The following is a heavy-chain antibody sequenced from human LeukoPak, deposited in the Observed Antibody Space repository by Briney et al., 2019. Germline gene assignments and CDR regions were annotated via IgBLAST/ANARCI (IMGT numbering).Heavy chain of an antibody. CDR3: AREGLTYSYGYPYYFDY. CDR1: GGSISSSSYY. D-gene: IGHD5-18*01. J-gene: IGHJ4*02. Sequence: PSETLSLTCTVSGGSISSSSYYWGWIRQPPGKGLEWIGSIYYSGSTYYNPSLKSRVTISVDTSKNQFSLKLSSVTAADTAVYYCAREGLTYSYGYPYYFDYWGQGTLVTVSS. CDR2: IYYSGST. V-gene: IGHV4-39*07.